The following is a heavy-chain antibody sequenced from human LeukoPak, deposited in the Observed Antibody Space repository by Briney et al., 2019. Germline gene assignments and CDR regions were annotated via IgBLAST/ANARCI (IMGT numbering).Heavy chain of an antibody. CDR3: ARDREQLGSFDY. CDR2: IRQDGSEK. CDR1: GFIFSSYW. J-gene: IGHJ4*02. Sequence: GGSLRLSCAASGFIFSSYWMTWVRQARGKGLEWVANIRQDGSEKYYVDSVKGRLTISRDNAKNSLYLQMNSLRAEDTAVYYCARDREQLGSFDYWGQGTLVTVSS. D-gene: IGHD6-13*01. V-gene: IGHV3-7*01.